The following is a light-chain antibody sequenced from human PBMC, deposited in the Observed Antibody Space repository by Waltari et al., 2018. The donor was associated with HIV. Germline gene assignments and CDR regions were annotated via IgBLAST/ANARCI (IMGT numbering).Light chain of an antibody. CDR1: QGISYY. CDR2: AAS. CDR3: QQYKSYPRT. V-gene: IGKV1-8*01. Sequence: IRMTQSPSSFSASTGDRVTITCRASQGISYYLAWYQQKPGKAPKLLIYAASTLESGVPSRFSGSGSVTDFTLTINCLQSEDFATYYCQQYKSYPRTFGQGTKVEIK. J-gene: IGKJ1*01.